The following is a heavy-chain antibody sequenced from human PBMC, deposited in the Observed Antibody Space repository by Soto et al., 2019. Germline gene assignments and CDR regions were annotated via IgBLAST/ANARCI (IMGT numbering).Heavy chain of an antibody. D-gene: IGHD5-12*01. CDR1: GGTFSSYA. CDR3: ARAGGAMATISFDY. V-gene: IGHV1-69*12. Sequence: QVQLVQSGAEVKKPGSSVKVSCKASGGTFSSYAISWVRQAPGQGLEWMGGIIPIFGTANYAQKFQGRVTXXAXEXXSTAYMELSSLRSEDTAVYYCARAGGAMATISFDYWGQGTLVTVSS. J-gene: IGHJ4*02. CDR2: IIPIFGTA.